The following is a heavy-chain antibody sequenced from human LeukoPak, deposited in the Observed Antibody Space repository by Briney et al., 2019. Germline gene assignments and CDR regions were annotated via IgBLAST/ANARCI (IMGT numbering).Heavy chain of an antibody. V-gene: IGHV3-33*01. J-gene: IGHJ4*02. CDR3: ARAVYGDYLDY. D-gene: IGHD4-17*01. CDR1: GFTFSSYG. CDR2: IWYDGSNK. Sequence: PGRSLRLSCAASGFTFSSYGMHWVRQAPGKGLERVAVIWYDGSNKYYPDSVKGRFTISRDNSKNTLYLQMSSLRAEDTAVYYCARAVYGDYLDYWGQGTLVTVSS.